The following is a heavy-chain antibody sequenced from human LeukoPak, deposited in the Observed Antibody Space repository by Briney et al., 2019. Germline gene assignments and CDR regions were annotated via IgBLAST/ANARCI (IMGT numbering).Heavy chain of an antibody. Sequence: GASVKVSCKASGGTFSSYAISWVRQAPGQGLEWMGRIIPILGIADYAQKFQGRVTITADKSTSTANMELSSLRSEDTAVYYCARDLVTMVRGVIQNYGMDVWGQGTTVTVSS. J-gene: IGHJ6*02. CDR1: GGTFSSYA. V-gene: IGHV1-69*04. CDR2: IIPILGIA. CDR3: ARDLVTMVRGVIQNYGMDV. D-gene: IGHD3-10*01.